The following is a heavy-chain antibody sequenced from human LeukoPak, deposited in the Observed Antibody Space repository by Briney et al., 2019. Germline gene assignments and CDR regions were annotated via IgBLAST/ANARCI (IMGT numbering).Heavy chain of an antibody. CDR3: ARAAAAGTWRYYFDY. CDR1: GFTFSSYG. CDR2: IRYDGSNK. Sequence: GGSLRLSCAASGFTFSSYGMHWVRQAPGKGLEWVAFIRYDGSNKYYADSVKGRFTISRDNSKNTLYLQMNSLRAEDTAVYYCARAAAAGTWRYYFDYWGQGTLVTVSS. J-gene: IGHJ4*02. D-gene: IGHD6-13*01. V-gene: IGHV3-30*02.